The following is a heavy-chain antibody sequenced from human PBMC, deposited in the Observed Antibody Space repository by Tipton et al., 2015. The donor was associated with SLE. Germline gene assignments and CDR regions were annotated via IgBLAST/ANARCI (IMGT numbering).Heavy chain of an antibody. V-gene: IGHV4-38-2*02. CDR2: IYHSGST. J-gene: IGHJ4*02. D-gene: IGHD1-26*01. Sequence: TLSLTCAVSGYSISSGYYWAGIRQPPGKGLEWIGSIYHSGSTYYNPSLKSRVTISVDTSKNQFSLKLSSVTAADKAVYYCARETKWAVGYWGQGTLVTVSS. CDR3: ARETKWAVGY. CDR1: GYSISSGYY.